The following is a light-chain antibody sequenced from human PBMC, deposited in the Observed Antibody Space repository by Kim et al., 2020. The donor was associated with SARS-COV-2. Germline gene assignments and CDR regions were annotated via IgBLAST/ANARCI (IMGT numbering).Light chain of an antibody. J-gene: IGLJ1*01. V-gene: IGLV3-9*01. CDR3: QAWTSSTYV. CDR2: KDN. Sequence: SYELTQPLSVSVALGQTATITCGGNNIGGYNVHWYQQKPGQAPVLVIYKDNNRPSGIPERLSGSNSGNTATLTISRAQVGDEADYYCQAWTSSTYVFGTGTKVTVL. CDR1: NIGGYN.